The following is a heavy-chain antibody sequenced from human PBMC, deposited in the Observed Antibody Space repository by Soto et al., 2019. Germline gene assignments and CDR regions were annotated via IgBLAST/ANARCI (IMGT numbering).Heavy chain of an antibody. Sequence: EVQLVESGGGLVQPGGSLRLSCGASGVTVSSHYMSWVRQTAGRGLEWVSVIQSGGDTYYADSVKGRFTISRDNSKNTVYLQMNSLRAEDTAVYYCATDRAPFDIWGQGTMVTVSS. CDR2: IQSGGDT. CDR3: ATDRAPFDI. CDR1: GVTVSSHY. J-gene: IGHJ3*02. V-gene: IGHV3-66*01.